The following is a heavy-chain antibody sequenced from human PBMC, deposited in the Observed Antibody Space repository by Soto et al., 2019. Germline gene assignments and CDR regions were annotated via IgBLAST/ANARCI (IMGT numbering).Heavy chain of an antibody. CDR3: AAELYSGGSCCSFDI. CDR1: GFAFSNSA. Sequence: SVKVSCKTSGFAFSNSAVQWVRQARGQRLEWMGWIVVGSGSTNYEQRFQGRVTVTRDMSTSTVHMDLSCLRSEDTAVYYCAAELYSGGSCCSFDIWGQGTMVTVSS. D-gene: IGHD2-15*01. V-gene: IGHV1-58*01. J-gene: IGHJ3*02. CDR2: IVVGSGST.